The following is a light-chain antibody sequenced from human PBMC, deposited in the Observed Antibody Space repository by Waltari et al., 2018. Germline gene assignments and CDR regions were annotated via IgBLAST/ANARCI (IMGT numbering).Light chain of an antibody. V-gene: IGKV2-28*01. Sequence: DLVMTQSPLSLSVIPGEPASIPCRSSQSLLRNDGSHYLDWYLQTPWQSPQLLIYLGSTRASGVSERVSGSGSGTDFTLKINRVEPEDVGIYYCMHSLQIPYSFGQGTKLEIK. J-gene: IGKJ2*01. CDR1: QSLLRNDGSHY. CDR2: LGS. CDR3: MHSLQIPYS.